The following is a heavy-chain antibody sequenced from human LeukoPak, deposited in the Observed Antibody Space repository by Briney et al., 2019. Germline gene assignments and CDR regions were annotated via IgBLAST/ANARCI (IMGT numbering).Heavy chain of an antibody. CDR1: GFTFSSYA. Sequence: GGSLRLSCAASGFTFSSYAMSWVRQTPGKGLEWVSAISGSGGSTYYADSVKGRFTISRDNSKNTLYLQMNSLRAEDTAVYYCAKDGGSAVAGTGGDYWGQGTLSPSPQ. D-gene: IGHD6-19*01. CDR3: AKDGGSAVAGTGGDY. CDR2: ISGSGGST. V-gene: IGHV3-23*01. J-gene: IGHJ4*02.